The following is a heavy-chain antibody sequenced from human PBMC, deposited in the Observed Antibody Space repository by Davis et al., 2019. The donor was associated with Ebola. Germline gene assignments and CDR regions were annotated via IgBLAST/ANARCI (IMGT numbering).Heavy chain of an antibody. V-gene: IGHV3-73*01. CDR2: IRSKANSYAT. J-gene: IGHJ4*02. CDR1: GFTFRNYG. D-gene: IGHD6-19*01. Sequence: GESLKISCAASGFTFRNYGMHWVRQASGKGLEWVGRIRSKANSYATAYAASVKGRFTISRDDSKNTAYLQMNSLKTEDTAVYYCTRNTVAGTDYWGQGTLVTVSS. CDR3: TRNTVAGTDY.